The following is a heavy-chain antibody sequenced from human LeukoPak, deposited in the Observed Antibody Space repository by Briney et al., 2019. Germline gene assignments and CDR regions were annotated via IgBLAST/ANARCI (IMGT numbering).Heavy chain of an antibody. Sequence: GGSLRLSCAASGFTIVSYGMSWVRQAPGKGLEWVASINPAGSDKFYVDSVKGRFTISRDNAENSFYLQMNSLRGEDTAVYYCARLTTMVTTFVYWGQGALVTVSS. CDR1: GFTIVSYG. J-gene: IGHJ4*02. CDR3: ARLTTMVTTFVY. CDR2: INPAGSDK. D-gene: IGHD5-18*01. V-gene: IGHV3-7*01.